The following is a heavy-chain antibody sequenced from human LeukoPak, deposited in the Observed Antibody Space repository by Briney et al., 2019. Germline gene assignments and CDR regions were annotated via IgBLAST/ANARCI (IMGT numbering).Heavy chain of an antibody. V-gene: IGHV3-53*01. J-gene: IGHJ4*02. CDR1: GFSVSSNY. D-gene: IGHD6-19*01. CDR3: ARGSSGWYFDY. CDR2: IYSGGST. Sequence: GGSLRLSCVASGFSVSSNYMSWVRQAPGKGLEWVSVIYSGGSTHYADSAKGRFTISRDSSRNTLYLQMNSLRAEDTAVYYCARGSSGWYFDYWGQGTLVTVFS.